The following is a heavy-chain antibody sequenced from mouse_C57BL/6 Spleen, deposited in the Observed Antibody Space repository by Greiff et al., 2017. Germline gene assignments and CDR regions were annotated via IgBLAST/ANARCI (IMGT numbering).Heavy chain of an antibody. CDR3: ARDYYGRPLDY. CDR2: ISYDGSN. Sequence: DVQLQESGPGLVKPSQSLSLTCSVTGYSITSGYYWNWIRQFPGNKLEWMGYISYDGSNNYNPSLKNRISITRDTSKNQFFLKLNSVTTEDTATYYCARDYYGRPLDYWGQGTTLTVSS. V-gene: IGHV3-6*01. CDR1: GYSITSGYY. D-gene: IGHD1-1*01. J-gene: IGHJ2*01.